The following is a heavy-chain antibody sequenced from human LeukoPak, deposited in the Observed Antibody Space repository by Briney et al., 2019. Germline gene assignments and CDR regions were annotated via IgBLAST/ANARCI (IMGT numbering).Heavy chain of an antibody. CDR1: GYRFTSYW. CDR3: ARQFSMGWYTGFGP. J-gene: IGHJ5*02. Sequence: GESLKFSCQGSGYRFTSYWSGWVRQLPGKGLRWLGIIFPGDSDTRYSPSFQGQVTISADKSISTAYLQWSSLKASDTAMYYCARQFSMGWYTGFGPWGQGTLVTVSS. D-gene: IGHD6-19*01. V-gene: IGHV5-51*01. CDR2: IFPGDSDT.